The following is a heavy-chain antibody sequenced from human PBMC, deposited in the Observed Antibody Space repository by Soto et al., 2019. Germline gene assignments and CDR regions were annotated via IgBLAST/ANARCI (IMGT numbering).Heavy chain of an antibody. D-gene: IGHD2-8*02. J-gene: IGHJ4*02. CDR2: IYPGDSDI. Sequence: PGESLKISCQGSGYRFTSYWIGWVRQMPGKGLEWMGIIYPGDSDIRYSPSFQGQVTMSADKSISTAYLQWSSLKASDTAIYYCARLMGAATGADYWGQGTMGIVSA. V-gene: IGHV5-51*01. CDR3: ARLMGAATGADY. CDR1: GYRFTSYW.